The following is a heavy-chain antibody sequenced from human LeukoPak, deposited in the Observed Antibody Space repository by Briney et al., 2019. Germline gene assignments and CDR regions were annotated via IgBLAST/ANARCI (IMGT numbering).Heavy chain of an antibody. CDR2: IKQDGSEK. V-gene: IGHV3-7*03. Sequence: GGSLRLSYAASGFTFSSYWMSWVRQAPGKGLEWVANIKQDGSEKYYVGSVKGRSTISRDNAKNSLYLQMNSLRAEDTAVYYCARNMITFGGVIHYWGQGTLVTVSS. J-gene: IGHJ4*02. D-gene: IGHD3-16*01. CDR1: GFTFSSYW. CDR3: ARNMITFGGVIHY.